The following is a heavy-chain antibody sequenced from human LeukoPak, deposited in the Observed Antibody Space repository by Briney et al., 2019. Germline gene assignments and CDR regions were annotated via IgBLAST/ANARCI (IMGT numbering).Heavy chain of an antibody. V-gene: IGHV5-51*01. CDR1: GYSFTSYW. D-gene: IGHD3-22*01. CDR3: ARRHTFYYDSSGYYYFDY. CDR2: IYPGDSDT. J-gene: IGHJ4*02. Sequence: GESLKISCKGSGYSFTSYWIGWVRQMPGKGLEWMGIIYPGDSDTRYSPSFQGQVTISADKSISTAYLQWSSLKASDTAMYYCARRHTFYYDSSGYYYFDYWGQGTLVTVSS.